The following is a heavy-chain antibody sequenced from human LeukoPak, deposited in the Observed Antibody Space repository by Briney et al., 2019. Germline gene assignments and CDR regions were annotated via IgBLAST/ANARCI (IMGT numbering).Heavy chain of an antibody. V-gene: IGHV3-7*01. Sequence: TGGSLRLSCAASGFSFSNYWMSWVRQAPGKGLEWVAIIKKDDGSEKYYVDSVRGRFTISRDNAKNSLYLQMNYLGVEDTAVYYCATEGEYGYAYGHWGQGTLVTVSS. CDR2: IKKDDGSEK. CDR1: GFSFSNYW. D-gene: IGHD5-18*01. J-gene: IGHJ4*02. CDR3: ATEGEYGYAYGH.